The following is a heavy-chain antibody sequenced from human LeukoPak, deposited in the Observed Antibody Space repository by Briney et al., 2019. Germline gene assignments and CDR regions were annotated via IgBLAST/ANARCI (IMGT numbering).Heavy chain of an antibody. J-gene: IGHJ4*02. CDR3: ARDSISGTFDY. CDR2: INPNSGGT. V-gene: IGHV1-2*02. CDR1: GYTFTGYY. Sequence: ASVKVSCKASGYTFTGYYMHWVRQAPGQGLEWMGWINPNSGGTNYPQKFQGRVTMTRDTSISTAYMELSRLRSDDTAVYYRARDSISGTFDYWGQGTLVTVSS. D-gene: IGHD1-26*01.